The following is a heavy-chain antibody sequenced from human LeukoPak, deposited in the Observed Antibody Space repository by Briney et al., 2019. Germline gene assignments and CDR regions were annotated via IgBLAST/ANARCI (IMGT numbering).Heavy chain of an antibody. V-gene: IGHV3-30-3*01. J-gene: IGHJ4*02. CDR1: GFTFSSYA. CDR3: ASDEGNYFDY. Sequence: PGGSLRLSCAASGFTFSSYAMHWVRQAPGKGLEWAAVISYDGSNKYYADSVKGRFTISRDNARNSLFLQMNSLRAEDTAIYYCASDEGNYFDYWGQGTLVTVSS. CDR2: ISYDGSNK.